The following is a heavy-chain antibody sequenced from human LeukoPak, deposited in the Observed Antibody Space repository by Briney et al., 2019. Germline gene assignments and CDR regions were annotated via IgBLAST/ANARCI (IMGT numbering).Heavy chain of an antibody. CDR3: AKDLYKGGNSVYFDY. J-gene: IGHJ4*02. CDR1: GFTFDDYA. V-gene: IGHV3-9*01. Sequence: PGRSLRLSCAASGFTFDDYALHWVRQAPGKGLEWVSGLSWNSDNIGYADSVKGRFTISRDNAKNSLYLQMNSLRPEDTALYYCAKDLYKGGNSVYFDYWGQGTLVTVSS. D-gene: IGHD4-23*01. CDR2: LSWNSDNI.